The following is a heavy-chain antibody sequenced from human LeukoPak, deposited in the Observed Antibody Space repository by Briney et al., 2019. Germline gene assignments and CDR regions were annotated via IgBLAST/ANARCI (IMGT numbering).Heavy chain of an antibody. CDR1: GFTFSHFW. CDR3: AREDGYCSGGNCYSYFDS. Sequence: GGSLRLSCAASGFTFSHFWMSWVRQAPGKGLERVAYIKKTGSETYYVDSVKGRFTITRDNTRNSLFLQMYSLRAEDTAVYFCAREDGYCSGGNCYSYFDSWGQGTLVTVSS. V-gene: IGHV3-7*01. D-gene: IGHD2-15*01. J-gene: IGHJ4*02. CDR2: IKKTGSET.